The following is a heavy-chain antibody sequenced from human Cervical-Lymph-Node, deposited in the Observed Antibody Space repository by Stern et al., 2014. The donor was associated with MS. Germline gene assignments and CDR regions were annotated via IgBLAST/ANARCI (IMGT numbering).Heavy chain of an antibody. J-gene: IGHJ4*02. D-gene: IGHD3-16*01. CDR2: ILRNGVTV. Sequence: EVQLEESGGNSVQPGRSLRLSCAASGFTIDDYAMHWVRQASGKGMEWDSCILRNGVTVGYADSVKGRFTIARDDAKNSLYLQMNSLRPEDTALYYCVRDKGVISAAFGYWGQGTLVTVSS. CDR1: GFTIDDYA. CDR3: VRDKGVISAAFGY. V-gene: IGHV3-9*01.